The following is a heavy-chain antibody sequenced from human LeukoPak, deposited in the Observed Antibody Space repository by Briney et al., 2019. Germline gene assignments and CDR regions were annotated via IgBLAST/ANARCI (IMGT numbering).Heavy chain of an antibody. CDR1: GFTFSSYA. Sequence: PGGSLRLSCAASGFTFSSYAMTWVRQAPKKGLEWVSDISDSGGSTYYADSVRGRFTISRDNSKNTLYLQMNSLRADDTAAYYCAKSVVVITFRFDDWGQGALVTVSS. V-gene: IGHV3-23*01. CDR3: AKSVVVITFRFDD. J-gene: IGHJ4*02. CDR2: ISDSGGST. D-gene: IGHD2-15*01.